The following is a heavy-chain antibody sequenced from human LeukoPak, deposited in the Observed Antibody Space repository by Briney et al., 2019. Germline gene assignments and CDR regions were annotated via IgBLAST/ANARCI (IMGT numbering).Heavy chain of an antibody. CDR2: ISYDGSNK. Sequence: PGRSLRLSCAASGFTFSSYAMHWVRQAPGKGLEWVAVISYDGSNKYYADSVKGRFTISRDNSKNTLYLQMNSLRAEDTAVYYCARDGSSAIVATEYYYYMDVWGKVTTVTVSS. J-gene: IGHJ6*03. CDR1: GFTFSSYA. V-gene: IGHV3-30*04. CDR3: ARDGSSAIVATEYYYYMDV. D-gene: IGHD5-12*01.